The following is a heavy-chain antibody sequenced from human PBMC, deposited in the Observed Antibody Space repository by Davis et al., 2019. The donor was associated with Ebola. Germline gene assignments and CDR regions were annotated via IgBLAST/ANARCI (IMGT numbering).Heavy chain of an antibody. CDR2: INSDGSST. Sequence: HTGGSLRLSCAASGFTFSSYWMHWVRQAPGKGLVWVSRINSDGSSTSYADSVKGRFTISRDNAKNSLYLQMNSLRAEDTAVYYCARGGGYCSSTSCPFDYWGQGTLVTVSS. V-gene: IGHV3-74*01. CDR1: GFTFSSYW. CDR3: ARGGGYCSSTSCPFDY. D-gene: IGHD2-2*01. J-gene: IGHJ4*02.